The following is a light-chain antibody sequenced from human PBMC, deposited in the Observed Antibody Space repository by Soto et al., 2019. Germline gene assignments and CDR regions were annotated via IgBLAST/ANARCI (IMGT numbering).Light chain of an antibody. V-gene: IGKV3-15*01. Sequence: EIVMTQSPATLSVSPGERATLSCRASQSVSSNLAWYQQKPGQAPRLLIYRASTRATAVLARFSGSGSVTECSLTISSLQSEDFAVYYCQQYNNRPPFAFGPGTNVDIK. CDR2: RAS. J-gene: IGKJ3*01. CDR1: QSVSSN. CDR3: QQYNNRPPFA.